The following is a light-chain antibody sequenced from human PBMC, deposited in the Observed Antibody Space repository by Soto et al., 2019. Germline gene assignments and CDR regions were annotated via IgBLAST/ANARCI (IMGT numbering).Light chain of an antibody. CDR1: QSVSSNV. J-gene: IGKJ2*02. CDR2: GAS. V-gene: IGKV3-20*01. Sequence: EIVLTQSPGTLSLSPGERATLSCRASQSVSSNVLAWYQQKPGQAPKLLISGASSRATGIPDRFSGSGSGTDFTLTISRLEPEDFALYSCQQYGSSPGTFGQGTKLEIK. CDR3: QQYGSSPGT.